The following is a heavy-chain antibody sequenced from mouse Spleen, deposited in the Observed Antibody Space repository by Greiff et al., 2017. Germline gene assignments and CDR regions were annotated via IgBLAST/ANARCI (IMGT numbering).Heavy chain of an antibody. Sequence: DVMLVESGGGLVKPGGSLKLSCAASGFTFSSYAMSWVRQTPEKRLEWVATISSGGSYTYYPDSVKGRFTISRDNAKNTLYLQMSSLRSEDTAMYYCARTITTVVATEAMDYWGQGTSVTVSS. D-gene: IGHD1-1*01. J-gene: IGHJ4*01. V-gene: IGHV5-9-1*01. CDR3: ARTITTVVATEAMDY. CDR2: ISSGGSYT. CDR1: GFTFSSYA.